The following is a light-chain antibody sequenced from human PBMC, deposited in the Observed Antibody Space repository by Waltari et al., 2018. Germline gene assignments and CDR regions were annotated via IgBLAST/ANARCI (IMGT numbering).Light chain of an antibody. J-gene: IGLJ2*01. Sequence: SFELIQPPSVAVSPGQTAHITCSGDKLGDIYTYWYQQKPGQSPVAIMYQDTRRPSGIPERFSGSNSGNTSTLTISETQPVDEADYFCQTWDTITAIFGGGTRLTVL. V-gene: IGLV3-1*01. CDR1: KLGDIY. CDR2: QDT. CDR3: QTWDTITAI.